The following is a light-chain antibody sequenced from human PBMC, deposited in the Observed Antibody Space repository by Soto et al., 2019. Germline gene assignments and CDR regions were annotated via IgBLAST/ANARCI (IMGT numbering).Light chain of an antibody. V-gene: IGLV2-14*01. Sequence: QSALTQPASVSGSPGQSITISCTGTSSDVGAYNYVSWYQQHPVKAPKLMIYDVSSRPSGISNRFSGSKSGNTASLTISGVQAEDEADYYCRSYASSSTVIFGGGTKVTVL. J-gene: IGLJ2*01. CDR3: RSYASSSTVI. CDR2: DVS. CDR1: SSDVGAYNY.